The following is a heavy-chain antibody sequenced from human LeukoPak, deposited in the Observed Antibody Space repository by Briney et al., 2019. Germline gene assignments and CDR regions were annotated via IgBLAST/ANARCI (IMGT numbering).Heavy chain of an antibody. CDR1: GGSISSSSYY. Sequence: SETLSLTCTVSGGSISSSSYYWGWIRQPPGKGLEWIGSIYYSGSTNYNPSLKGRVTISMDTSKNQFSLKLSSVAAADTAIYYCARHISYGGDSAFGYWGQGTLVTVSS. J-gene: IGHJ4*02. V-gene: IGHV4-39*01. CDR2: IYYSGST. D-gene: IGHD2-21*02. CDR3: ARHISYGGDSAFGY.